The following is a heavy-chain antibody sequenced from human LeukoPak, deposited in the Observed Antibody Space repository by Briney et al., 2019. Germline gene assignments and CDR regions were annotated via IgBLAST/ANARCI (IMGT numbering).Heavy chain of an antibody. CDR2: AYYRGGT. CDR1: GGSITTYH. Sequence: SETLSRTCTVSGGSITTYHWNWIRQPPGKGLEWIGYAYYRGGTKYNPSLKSRVSLSVDTSKNQVSLKLSSVTAADTAVYFCARSYGSYVLDYWGQGSLVIVSS. CDR3: ARSYGSYVLDY. V-gene: IGHV4-59*01. D-gene: IGHD6-6*01. J-gene: IGHJ4*02.